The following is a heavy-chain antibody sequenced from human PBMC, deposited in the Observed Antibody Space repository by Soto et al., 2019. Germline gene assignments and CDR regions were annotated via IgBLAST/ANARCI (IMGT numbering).Heavy chain of an antibody. CDR1: GFTFDDYA. J-gene: IGHJ4*02. Sequence: EVQLVESGGGLVQPGGSLRLSCAASGFTFDDYAMHWVRQAPGKGLEWVSGISWNSGRIGYADSVKGRFTISRDNAKNSLDLQMNSLGAGDTALYYCTKDKGDGLQVYYFDSWGQGTLVTVSS. V-gene: IGHV3-9*01. D-gene: IGHD3-16*01. CDR2: ISWNSGRI. CDR3: TKDKGDGLQVYYFDS.